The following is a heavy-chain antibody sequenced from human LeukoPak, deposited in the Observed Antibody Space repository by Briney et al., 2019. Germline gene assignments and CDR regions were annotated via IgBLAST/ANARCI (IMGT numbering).Heavy chain of an antibody. CDR2: ISWHSGTI. CDR1: GFIFDVYA. CDR3: AKDSGRCSDAFDI. V-gene: IGHV3-9*01. D-gene: IGHD1-26*01. Sequence: GGSLRLSCAASGFIFDVYAMHWVRQAPGKGLEWVSGISWHSGTIDYADSVKGRFTISRDSPKNSLYLQMNSLRVEDTALYYCAKDSGRCSDAFDIWGQGTMVTVSS. J-gene: IGHJ3*02.